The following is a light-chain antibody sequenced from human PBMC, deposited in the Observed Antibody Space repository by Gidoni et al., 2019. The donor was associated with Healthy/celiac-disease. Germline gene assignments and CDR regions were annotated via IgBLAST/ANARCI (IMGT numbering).Light chain of an antibody. CDR1: QSISSY. V-gene: IGKV1-39*01. CDR2: AAS. Sequence: IKMTQSPSSLSASVGDRVTITCRASQSISSYLHWYQQKPGKAPKLLIYAASSLQSGVPSRFSGSGSGTDFTLTISSLQPEDFATYYCQQSYSTPLYTFGQGTKLEIK. CDR3: QQSYSTPLYT. J-gene: IGKJ2*01.